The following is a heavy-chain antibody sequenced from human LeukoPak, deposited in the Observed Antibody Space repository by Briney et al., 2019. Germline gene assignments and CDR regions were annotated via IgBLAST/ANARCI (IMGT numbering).Heavy chain of an antibody. V-gene: IGHV3-7*01. J-gene: IGHJ4*02. Sequence: PGGSLRLSCVVSGFTFSSYWMSWVRQAPGKGLEWVANIKQDGSEKYYVDSVKGRVTMSRDNAKNSLYLQMNSLRAEDTAVYYCARVQWELRGVGSYFEYWGQGALVTVSS. CDR3: ARVQWELRGVGSYFEY. CDR2: IKQDGSEK. CDR1: GFTFSSYW. D-gene: IGHD1-26*01.